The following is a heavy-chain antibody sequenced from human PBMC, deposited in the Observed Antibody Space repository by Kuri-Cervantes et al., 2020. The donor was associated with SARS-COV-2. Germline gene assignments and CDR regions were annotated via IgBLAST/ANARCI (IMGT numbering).Heavy chain of an antibody. J-gene: IGHJ6*02. V-gene: IGHV4-59*01. CDR2: IYYSGST. D-gene: IGHD6-6*01. Sequence: SETLSLTCAASGFTFSSYGMHWVRQAPGKGLEWIGYIYYSGSTNYNPSLKSRVTISVDTSKNQFSLKLSSVTAADTAMYFCARLMVWGSSWGDYTFGVDVWGQGTTVTVSS. CDR3: ARLMVWGSSWGDYTFGVDV. CDR1: GFTFSSYG.